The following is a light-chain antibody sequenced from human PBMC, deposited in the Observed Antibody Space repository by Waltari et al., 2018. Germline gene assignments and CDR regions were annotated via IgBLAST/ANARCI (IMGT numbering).Light chain of an antibody. CDR1: ESVRTA. Sequence: EIVLTQSPSTLSLSPGERATLSCRASESVRTALAWYQQKPGQAPRLLIFGASNRAIGIPDRFSGGGSGTDFSLTISRLEPEDFAVYFCKHYVRLPVAFGQGTKVDVK. CDR3: KHYVRLPVA. V-gene: IGKV3-20*01. CDR2: GAS. J-gene: IGKJ1*01.